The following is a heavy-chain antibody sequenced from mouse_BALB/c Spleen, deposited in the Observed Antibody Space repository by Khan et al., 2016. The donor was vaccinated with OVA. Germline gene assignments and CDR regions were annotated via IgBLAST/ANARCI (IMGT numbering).Heavy chain of an antibody. D-gene: IGHD1-1*01. J-gene: IGHJ1*01. CDR3: ARDEYYGYWYFDV. Sequence: EVQLQESGPGLVKPSQTVSLTCTVTGISITTRNYRWSWIRPFPGNKLEWIGYIYYSGTITYNPSLTSRATITRDTSKNQFFLEMNSLTAEDTATYYCARDEYYGYWYFDVWGAGTTVTVSS. CDR2: IYYSGTI. V-gene: IGHV3-5*02. CDR1: GISITTRNYR.